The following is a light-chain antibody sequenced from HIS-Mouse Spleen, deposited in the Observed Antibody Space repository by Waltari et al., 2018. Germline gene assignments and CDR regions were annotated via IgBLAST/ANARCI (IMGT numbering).Light chain of an antibody. CDR2: DVS. V-gene: IGLV2-14*03. CDR3: SSYTSSSTEV. Sequence: QSALTQPASVSGSPGQSITISCTGTSSPVVGYNYVSWYQQHPGKAPKLMIYDVSNRPSGVSNRFSGSKSGNTASLTISGLQAEDEADYYCSSYTSSSTEVFGGGTKLTVL. CDR1: SSPVVGYNY. J-gene: IGLJ2*01.